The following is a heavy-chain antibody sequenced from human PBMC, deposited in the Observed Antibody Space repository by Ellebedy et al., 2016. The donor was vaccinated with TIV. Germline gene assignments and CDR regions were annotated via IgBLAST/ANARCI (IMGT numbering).Heavy chain of an antibody. CDR3: ARVTGGLGGAFDI. Sequence: GGSLRLSCAASGFTFSSYAMNWVRQAPGKGLEWVSSISSSSSYIYYADSVRGRFTVSRDNAKNSLYLQMNRLRAEDTAVYYCARVTGGLGGAFDIWGQGTTVTVSS. J-gene: IGHJ3*02. CDR1: GFTFSSYA. D-gene: IGHD2-8*02. V-gene: IGHV3-21*01. CDR2: ISSSSSYI.